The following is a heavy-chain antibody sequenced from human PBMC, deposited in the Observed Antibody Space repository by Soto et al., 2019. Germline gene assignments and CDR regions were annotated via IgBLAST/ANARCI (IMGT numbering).Heavy chain of an antibody. V-gene: IGHV4-30-4*01. CDR3: ARAHRYYDSSGYYSAFDI. D-gene: IGHD3-22*01. CDR1: GGSISSGDYY. Sequence: QVQLQESGPGLVKPSQTLSVTCTVSGGSISSGDYYWSWIRQPPGKGLEWIGYMYYSGSTYYNPSLKSRVTISVDTSKNQFSLKLSSVTAADTAVYYCARAHRYYDSSGYYSAFDIWGQGTMVTVSS. CDR2: MYYSGST. J-gene: IGHJ3*02.